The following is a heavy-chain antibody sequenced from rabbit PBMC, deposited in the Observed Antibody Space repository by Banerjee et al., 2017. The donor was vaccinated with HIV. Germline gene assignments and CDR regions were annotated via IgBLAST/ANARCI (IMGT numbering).Heavy chain of an antibody. CDR3: ARDTSSSAAYIFSL. Sequence: QSLEESGGDLVKPGASLTLTCTASGLDFSSSYDMCWVRQAPGKGLEWIACIYAGSSGSTYYASWAKGRFTISKTSSTTVTLQMTSLTAADTATYFCARDTSSSAAYIFSLWGQGTLVTVS. CDR1: GLDFSSSYD. CDR2: IYAGSSGST. D-gene: IGHD1-1*01. V-gene: IGHV1S40*01. J-gene: IGHJ4*01.